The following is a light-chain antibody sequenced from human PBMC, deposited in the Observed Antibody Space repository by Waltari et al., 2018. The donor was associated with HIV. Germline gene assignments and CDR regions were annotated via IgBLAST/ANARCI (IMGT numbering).Light chain of an antibody. CDR2: KAS. Sequence: DIQMTQSPSALSASGGDRITITCRASQSISTWLALYQQKPGKAPKILVYKASSLESGVPPRFSGSGSGTEFTLTINNLQPDDFATYYCQQYNTSSQWKFGQGTKVDI. CDR1: QSISTW. V-gene: IGKV1-5*03. J-gene: IGKJ1*01. CDR3: QQYNTSSQWK.